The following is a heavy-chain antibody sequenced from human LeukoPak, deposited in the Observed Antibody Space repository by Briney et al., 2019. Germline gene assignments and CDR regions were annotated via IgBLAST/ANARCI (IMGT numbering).Heavy chain of an antibody. CDR2: INPSGGST. V-gene: IGHV1-46*01. CDR1: GYTFTSYY. CDR3: ARAQNSGWMATSDAFDI. J-gene: IGHJ3*02. Sequence: VASVKVSCKASGYTFTSYYMHWVRQAPGQGLEWMGIINPSGGSTSYAQKFQGRVTITRDTSTSTVYMELSSLRSEDTAVYYCARAQNSGWMATSDAFDIWGQGTMVTVSS. D-gene: IGHD5-24*01.